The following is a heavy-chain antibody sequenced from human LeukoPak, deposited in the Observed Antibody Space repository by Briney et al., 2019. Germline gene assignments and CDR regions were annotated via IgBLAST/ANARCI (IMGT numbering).Heavy chain of an antibody. Sequence: GRSLRLSCAASGFTFSSYGMHWVRQAPGKGLEWVAVISYDGSNKYYADSVKGRFTISRDNSKNTLYLQMNSLRAEDTAVYYCAKGVPLNDFWSGYYVDYWGQGTLATVSS. CDR2: ISYDGSNK. CDR3: AKGVPLNDFWSGYYVDY. D-gene: IGHD3-3*01. J-gene: IGHJ4*02. CDR1: GFTFSSYG. V-gene: IGHV3-30*18.